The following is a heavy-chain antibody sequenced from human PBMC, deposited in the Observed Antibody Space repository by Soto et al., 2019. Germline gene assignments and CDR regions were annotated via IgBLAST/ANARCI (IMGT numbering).Heavy chain of an antibody. D-gene: IGHD5-12*01. V-gene: IGHV3-48*03. J-gene: IGHJ4*02. CDR1: GFTFSSYE. CDR3: AREMATLDY. Sequence: GGSLRLSCAASGFTFSSYEMNWVRQAPGKGLEWVSYISSSGSTIYYADSVKGRFTISRDNAKNSLYLQMNSLRAEDTAVYYCAREMATLDYWGQGTLVTASS. CDR2: ISSSGSTI.